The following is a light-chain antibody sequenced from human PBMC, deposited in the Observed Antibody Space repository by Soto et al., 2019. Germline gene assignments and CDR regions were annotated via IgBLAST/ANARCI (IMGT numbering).Light chain of an antibody. CDR1: SSDVATYNY. CDR2: EVS. J-gene: IGLJ1*01. Sequence: QSVLTQPASVSGSPGQSITISCTATSSDVATYNYVSWYQQHPGKAPKLMIFEVSHRPSGISNRFSGSKSGNTASLTISGLQAGDEADYFCSSYTSSSTLYIFGTGTKVTVL. V-gene: IGLV2-14*01. CDR3: SSYTSSSTLYI.